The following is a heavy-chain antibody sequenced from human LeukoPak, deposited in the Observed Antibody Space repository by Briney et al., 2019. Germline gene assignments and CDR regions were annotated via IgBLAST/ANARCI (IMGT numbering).Heavy chain of an antibody. Sequence: GGSLRLSCVASRFTFSGYAMSWVRQAPGKGLEGVSTISGTGVNTFYADSMKGRFTISRDNSKNTLYLQMNSLRAEDTAIYYCATIVRVVTLDYWGQGTLVTVSS. CDR2: ISGTGVNT. CDR3: ATIVRVVTLDY. V-gene: IGHV3-23*01. D-gene: IGHD3-3*01. CDR1: RFTFSGYA. J-gene: IGHJ4*02.